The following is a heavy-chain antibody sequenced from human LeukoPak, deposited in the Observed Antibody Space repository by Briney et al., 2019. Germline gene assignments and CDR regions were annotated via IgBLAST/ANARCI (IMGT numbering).Heavy chain of an antibody. Sequence: ASVKVSCKASGYTFTGYYMHWVRQAPGQGLEWMGWINPNSGGTNYAQKFQGRVTMTRDTSISTAYMELSRLRSDDTAVYYCARVDAVYVLPEQYNWFDPWGQGTLVTVSS. V-gene: IGHV1-2*02. J-gene: IGHJ5*02. CDR1: GYTFTGYY. CDR2: INPNSGGT. D-gene: IGHD2-8*01. CDR3: ARVDAVYVLPEQYNWFDP.